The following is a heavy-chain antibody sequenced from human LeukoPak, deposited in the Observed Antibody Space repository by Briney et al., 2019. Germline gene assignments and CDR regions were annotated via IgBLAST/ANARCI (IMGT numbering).Heavy chain of an antibody. CDR1: GYSFSDYY. CDR3: ARGAPKSSGFRLVDN. J-gene: IGHJ4*02. V-gene: IGHV1-2*02. D-gene: IGHD6-19*01. CDR2: INPSSGGT. Sequence: ASVKVSCKTSGYSFSDYYLNWVRQAPGQGLEWMGWINPSSGGTNYAQNFQGRVALTRDTSIGTAYLDLFRLRSDDTAVYYCARGAPKSSGFRLVDNWGQGTLVTVSS.